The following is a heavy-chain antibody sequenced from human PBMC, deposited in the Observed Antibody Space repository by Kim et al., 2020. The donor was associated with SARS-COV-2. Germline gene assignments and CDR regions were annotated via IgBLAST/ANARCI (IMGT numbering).Heavy chain of an antibody. V-gene: IGHV3-30*04. D-gene: IGHD6-19*01. CDR3: ARGAVGSGWPYYFDY. Sequence: GGSLRLSCAASGFTFSSYAMHWVRQAPGKGLEWVAVISYDGSNKYYADSVKGRFTISRDNSKNTLYLQMNSLRAEDTAVYYCARGAVGSGWPYYFDYCG. CDR2: ISYDGSNK. J-gene: IGHJ4*01. CDR1: GFTFSSYA.